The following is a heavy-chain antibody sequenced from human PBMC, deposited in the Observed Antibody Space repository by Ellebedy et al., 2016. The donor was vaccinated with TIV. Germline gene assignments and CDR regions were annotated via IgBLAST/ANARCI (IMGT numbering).Heavy chain of an antibody. Sequence: MPSETLSLTCSVSGDSIISYYWSWIRQPPGKGLEWIGSIYYSGSAYYNPSLKSRVTVSVDTSKNQFSLNLRSVTAADTAVYYCARDPALPRGRFDTWGQGTLVTVSS. CDR2: IYYSGSA. CDR3: ARDPALPRGRFDT. CDR1: GDSIISYY. J-gene: IGHJ5*02. V-gene: IGHV4-39*07.